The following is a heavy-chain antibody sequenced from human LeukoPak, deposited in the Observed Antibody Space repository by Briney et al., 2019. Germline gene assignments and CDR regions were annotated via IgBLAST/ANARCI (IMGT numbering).Heavy chain of an antibody. CDR3: ASVKQQSWFDP. D-gene: IGHD6-13*01. CDR2: IIPIFGIA. J-gene: IGHJ5*02. CDR1: GGTFSSYA. V-gene: IGHV1-69*04. Sequence: SVKVSCKASGGTFSSYAISWVRQAPGQGREWMGRIIPIFGIANYAQKFQGRVTITADKSTSTAYMELSSLRSEDTAVYDCASVKQQSWFDPWGQGTLVTVSS.